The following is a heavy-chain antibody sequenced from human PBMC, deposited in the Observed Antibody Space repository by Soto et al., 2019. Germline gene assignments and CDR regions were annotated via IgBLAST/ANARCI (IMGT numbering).Heavy chain of an antibody. CDR2: MNPNSGNT. J-gene: IGHJ6*02. CDR1: GYTFTSYD. V-gene: IGHV1-8*01. Sequence: ASVKVSCKASGYTFTSYDINWVRQATGQGLEWMGWMNPNSGNTGYAQKFQGRVTMTRNTSISTAYMELSSLRSEDTAVYDCARGGAYCSGGSCYTFHYYYYGMDVWGQGTMVTVSS. D-gene: IGHD2-15*01. CDR3: ARGGAYCSGGSCYTFHYYYYGMDV.